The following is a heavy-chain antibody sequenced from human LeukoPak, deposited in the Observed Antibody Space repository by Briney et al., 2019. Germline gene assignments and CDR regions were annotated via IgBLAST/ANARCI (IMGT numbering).Heavy chain of an antibody. Sequence: GGSLRLSCAASGFDFSRSDMHWVRQVTGKGLEWVSGIGTAYDTFYPDSLKGRFTISRENGKNSFYLQMNSLRVDDTAVYYCARTRVTPGIRGLQMRYFDYWGQGTLVTVSS. CDR2: IGTAYDT. CDR1: GFDFSRSD. V-gene: IGHV3-13*01. CDR3: ARTRVTPGIRGLQMRYFDY. D-gene: IGHD5-18*01. J-gene: IGHJ4*02.